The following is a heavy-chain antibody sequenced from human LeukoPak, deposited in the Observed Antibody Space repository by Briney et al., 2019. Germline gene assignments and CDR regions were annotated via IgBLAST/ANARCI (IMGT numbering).Heavy chain of an antibody. Sequence: GGSLRLSCAASGFTFSDSYMSWIRQAPGKGLEWVSYISSDTIYTIYADSVKGRFTISRENAKNSLYLQMNSLRAGDTAVYYCARRRGSGAFDIWGQGTMVTVSS. J-gene: IGHJ3*02. CDR3: ARRRGSGAFDI. D-gene: IGHD3-10*01. V-gene: IGHV3-11*06. CDR2: ISSDTIYT. CDR1: GFTFSDSY.